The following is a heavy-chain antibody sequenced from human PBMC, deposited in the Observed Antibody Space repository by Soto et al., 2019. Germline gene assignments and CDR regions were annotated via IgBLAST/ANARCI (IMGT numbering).Heavy chain of an antibody. V-gene: IGHV4-4*02. Sequence: QVQLQESGPGLVKPSGTLSLTCAASSGSIFTTNWWSWVRQSPGRGLQWIGDIYHSGSPKYNPSLKNRVSISIDKSKDRFFLNVTSVTAADTAVYYCARKPDVATAKVGGGYVFDVWGQGTMVTVSS. CDR3: ARKPDVATAKVGGGYVFDV. D-gene: IGHD3-16*01. CDR2: IYHSGSP. CDR1: SGSIFTTNW. J-gene: IGHJ3*01.